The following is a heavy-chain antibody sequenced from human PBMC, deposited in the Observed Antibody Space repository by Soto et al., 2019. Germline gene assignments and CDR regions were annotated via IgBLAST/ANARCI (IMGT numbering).Heavy chain of an antibody. CDR3: ARYSKDDSSGYYAGFDY. D-gene: IGHD3-22*01. Sequence: QVQLAESGGGVVQPGRYLRLSCAVSGFTFSSYGMNWVRQAPGKGLEWVAAIYYDGSNKYYADSVRGRFTISRDNFKNTLYLHMNSLRAEDTAVYYCARYSKDDSSGYYAGFDYWGQGTLVTVSS. V-gene: IGHV3-33*01. CDR1: GFTFSSYG. J-gene: IGHJ4*02. CDR2: IYYDGSNK.